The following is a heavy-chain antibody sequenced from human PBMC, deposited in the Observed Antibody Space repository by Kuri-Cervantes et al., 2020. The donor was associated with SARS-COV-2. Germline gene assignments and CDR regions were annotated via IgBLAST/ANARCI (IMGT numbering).Heavy chain of an antibody. CDR2: INPNSGGT. D-gene: IGHD6-13*01. CDR1: GYTFTGYY. Sequence: ASVKVSCKASGYTFTGYYMHWVRQAPGQGLEWMGWINPNSGGTNYAQKFQGRVTMTRDTSISTAYMELSRLRSDDTAVYYCARDRTRSSWYVWGGSIYGMDVWGQRTTVTVSS. V-gene: IGHV1-2*02. CDR3: ARDRTRSSWYVWGGSIYGMDV. J-gene: IGHJ6*02.